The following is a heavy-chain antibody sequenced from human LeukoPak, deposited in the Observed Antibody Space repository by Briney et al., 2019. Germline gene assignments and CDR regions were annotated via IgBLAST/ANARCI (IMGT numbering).Heavy chain of an antibody. CDR1: GGSVSSGSYY. V-gene: IGHV4-39*07. CDR2: MYLSGTT. Sequence: NASETLSLTCTVSGGSVSSGSYYWSWVRQPPGKGLEWIGEMYLSGTTHSNPSVKSRVTISIDKSKNQFFLNLGSVTAADTAVYYCAGLVGRYSSGLYYYYFDYWGQGTLVTVSS. D-gene: IGHD3-22*01. J-gene: IGHJ4*02. CDR3: AGLVGRYSSGLYYYYFDY.